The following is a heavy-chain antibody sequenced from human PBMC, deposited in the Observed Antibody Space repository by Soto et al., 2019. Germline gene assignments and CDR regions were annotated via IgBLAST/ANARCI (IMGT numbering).Heavy chain of an antibody. D-gene: IGHD3-22*01. CDR2: MNPNSGNT. Sequence: ASVKVSCKASGYTFTSYDINWVRQATGQGLEWMGWMNPNSGNTGYAQEFQGRVTMTRNTSISTAYMELSSLRSEDTAVYYCARGGRLSYYDSSGYAFDIWGRGTMVTVSS. J-gene: IGHJ3*02. CDR3: ARGGRLSYYDSSGYAFDI. V-gene: IGHV1-8*01. CDR1: GYTFTSYD.